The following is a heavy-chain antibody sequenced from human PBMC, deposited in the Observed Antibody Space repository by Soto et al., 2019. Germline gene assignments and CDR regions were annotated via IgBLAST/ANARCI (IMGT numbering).Heavy chain of an antibody. V-gene: IGHV3-23*01. CDR3: AKEWEIVGAIADAFDI. CDR1: GFTFSSYA. J-gene: IGHJ3*02. Sequence: EVQLLESGGGLVQPGGSLRLSCAASGFTFSSYAMSWVRQAPGKGLEWVSAISGSGGSTYYADSVKGRFTISRDNSKNTLYLQMNSLRAEDTAVYYCAKEWEIVGAIADAFDIWGQGTMVTVSS. CDR2: ISGSGGST. D-gene: IGHD1-26*01.